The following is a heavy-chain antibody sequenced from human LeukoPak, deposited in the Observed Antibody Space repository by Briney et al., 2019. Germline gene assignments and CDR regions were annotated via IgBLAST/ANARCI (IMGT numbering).Heavy chain of an antibody. CDR2: ISYDGSNK. J-gene: IGHJ4*02. Sequence: GRSLRLSCAASGFTFSSYGMHWVRQAPGKGLEWVAVISYDGSNKYYADSVKGRFTISRDNSKNTLYLQMNSLRAEDTAVYYCAKAPRGWEPRPYWGQGTLVTVSS. V-gene: IGHV3-30*18. D-gene: IGHD1-26*01. CDR1: GFTFSSYG. CDR3: AKAPRGWEPRPY.